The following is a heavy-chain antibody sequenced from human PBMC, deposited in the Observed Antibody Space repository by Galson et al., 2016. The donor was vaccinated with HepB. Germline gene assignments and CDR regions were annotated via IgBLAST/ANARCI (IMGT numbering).Heavy chain of an antibody. Sequence: SLRLSCAASGFTVSNNNMNWVRQTPGKGLEWVSVIYIDRIEYADSVKGRFTITRDISKNTVYLQMSSLRAEDTAVYYCARRGYEQNYYYYGMDVWGQGTTVTASS. CDR2: IYIDRI. CDR3: ARRGYEQNYYYYGMDV. V-gene: IGHV3-53*01. D-gene: IGHD5-18*01. CDR1: GFTVSNNN. J-gene: IGHJ6*02.